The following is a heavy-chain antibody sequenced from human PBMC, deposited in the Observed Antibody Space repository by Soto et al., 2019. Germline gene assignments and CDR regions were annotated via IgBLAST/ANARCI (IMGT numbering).Heavy chain of an antibody. J-gene: IGHJ4*02. V-gene: IGHV2-5*02. CDR2: IYWDDDI. D-gene: IGHD2-8*01. CDR3: AHRRGGAPNV. CDR1: GVSLTSTGVG. Sequence: QITLKESGPTLMKPTQTLTLTCTLSGVSLTSTGVGVDWIRQPPGKALEWLALIYWDDDIRYSPSLKNRLTITKDISKNQVVLTLTNMYPVDTATYSCAHRRGGAPNVWGQGSLVTVSS.